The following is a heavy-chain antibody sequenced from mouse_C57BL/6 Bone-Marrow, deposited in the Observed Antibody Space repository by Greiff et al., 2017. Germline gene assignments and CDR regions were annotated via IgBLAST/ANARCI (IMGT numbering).Heavy chain of an antibody. D-gene: IGHD3-2*02. V-gene: IGHV5-6*01. CDR1: GFTFSSYG. J-gene: IGHJ3*01. CDR2: ISSGGSYT. Sequence: EVKLVESGGDLVKPGGSLKLSCAASGFTFSSYGMSWVRQTPDKRLEWVATISSGGSYTYYPDSVKGRFTISRDNAKNTLYLQMSSLKSEDTAMYYCARHQTAQALFAYWGQGTLVTVSA. CDR3: ARHQTAQALFAY.